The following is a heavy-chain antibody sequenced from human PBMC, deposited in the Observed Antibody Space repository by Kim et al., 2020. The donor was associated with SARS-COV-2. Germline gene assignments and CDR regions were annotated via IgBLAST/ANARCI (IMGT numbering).Heavy chain of an antibody. CDR1: GSTFSTYW. CDR2: INSDETTT. J-gene: IGHJ6*02. Sequence: GGSLRLSCAASGSTFSTYWMHWVRLPPGKGLVWVSRINSDETTTIYADSVKGRFTISRDNAKHTLYPQLNSLSADDTAVYYCARGNNYGMDVWGQGTTVTVSS. V-gene: IGHV3-74*01. D-gene: IGHD1-1*01. CDR3: ARGNNYGMDV.